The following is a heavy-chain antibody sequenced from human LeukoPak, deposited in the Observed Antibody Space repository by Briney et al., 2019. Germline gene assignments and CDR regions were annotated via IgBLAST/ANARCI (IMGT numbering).Heavy chain of an antibody. CDR3: AKDSSLWFGELPFDY. CDR1: GFTFSSYA. Sequence: GGSPRLSCAASGFTFSSYAMSWVRQAPGKGLEWVSAISGSGGSTYYADSVKGRFTISRDNSKNTLYLQMNSLRAEDTAVYYCAKDSSLWFGELPFDYWGQGTLVTVSS. D-gene: IGHD3-10*01. V-gene: IGHV3-23*01. J-gene: IGHJ4*02. CDR2: ISGSGGST.